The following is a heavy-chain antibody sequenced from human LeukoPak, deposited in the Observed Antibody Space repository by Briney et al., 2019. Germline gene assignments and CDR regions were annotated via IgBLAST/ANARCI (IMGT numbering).Heavy chain of an antibody. D-gene: IGHD3-22*01. J-gene: IGHJ4*02. CDR3: ARSRDYYDSSAVFDY. Sequence: SQTLSLTCTVSGGSISSYYWSWLRQPPGKGLEWIGYIYYSGSTNYNPSLKSRVTISVDTSKNQFSLKLSSVTAADTAVYYCARSRDYYDSSAVFDYWGQGTLVTVSS. CDR2: IYYSGST. CDR1: GGSISSYY. V-gene: IGHV4-59*08.